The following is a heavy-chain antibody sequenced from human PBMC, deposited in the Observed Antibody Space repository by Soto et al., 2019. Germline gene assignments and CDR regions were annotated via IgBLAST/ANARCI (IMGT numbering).Heavy chain of an antibody. CDR2: ISSSSSYT. CDR1: GFTFSSYE. V-gene: IGHV3-21*05. D-gene: IGHD3-22*01. J-gene: IGHJ6*02. CDR3: ARSGRVVVIMDYYYSMDV. Sequence: GGSLRLSCAASGFTFSSYEMNWVRQAPGKGLGWVSYISSSSSYTNYADSVKGRFTISRDNAKNSLYLQMNSLRAEDTAVYYCARSGRVVVIMDYYYSMDVWGQGTTVTVSS.